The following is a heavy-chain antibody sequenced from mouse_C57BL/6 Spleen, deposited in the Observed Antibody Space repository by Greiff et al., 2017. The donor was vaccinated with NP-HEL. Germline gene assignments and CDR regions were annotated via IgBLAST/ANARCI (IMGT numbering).Heavy chain of an antibody. D-gene: IGHD1-1*01. CDR3: TTPYYGSSYGFAY. J-gene: IGHJ3*01. V-gene: IGHV14-1*01. CDR1: GFNIKDYY. CDR2: IDPEDGDT. Sequence: VQLKESGAELVRPGASVKLSCTASGFNIKDYYMHWVKQRPEQGLEWIGRIDPEDGDTEYAPKFQGKATMTADTSSNTAYLQLSSLTSEDTAVYYCTTPYYGSSYGFAYWGQGTLVTVSA.